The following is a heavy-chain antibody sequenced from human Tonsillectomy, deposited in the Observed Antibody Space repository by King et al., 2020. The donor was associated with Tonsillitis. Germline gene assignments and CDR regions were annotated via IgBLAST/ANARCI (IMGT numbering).Heavy chain of an antibody. CDR2: ISYDGSNK. CDR3: AKDRVVGATGRWDFDY. J-gene: IGHJ4*02. Sequence: QLVQSGGGVVQPGRSLRLSCAASGFTFSNYGMHWVRQAPGKGLEWVAVISYDGSNKYYADSVKGRFTISRDNSKNTLYLQMNSLRAEDTAVYYCAKDRVVGATGRWDFDYWGQGTLVTVSS. V-gene: IGHV3-30*18. D-gene: IGHD1-26*01. CDR1: GFTFSNYG.